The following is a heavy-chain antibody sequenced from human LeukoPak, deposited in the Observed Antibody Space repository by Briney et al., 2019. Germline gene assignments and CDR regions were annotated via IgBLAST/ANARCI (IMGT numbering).Heavy chain of an antibody. J-gene: IGHJ3*02. CDR3: ARTGFVGTTDHDAFDI. D-gene: IGHD1-26*01. CDR1: GVSISGSTYF. Sequence: SETLSLTCTVSGVSISGSTYFWGWIRQPPGKGLEWFGSIFESGSTYYNPSLKSRVTIAVDTSRNQFSLRLTSVTPTDTAVYYCARTGFVGTTDHDAFDIWGQGTLVTVSS. CDR2: IFESGST. V-gene: IGHV4-39*01.